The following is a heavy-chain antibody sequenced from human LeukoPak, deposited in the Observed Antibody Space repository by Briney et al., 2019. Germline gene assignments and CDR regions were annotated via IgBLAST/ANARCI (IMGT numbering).Heavy chain of an antibody. Sequence: PGGSLRLSCAASGFTFSSYSMNWVRQAPGKGLEWVSYISSSSSTIYYADSVKGRFTISRDNAKNSLYLQMNSLRAEDTAVYYCARDDGDYLTCHWFDPWGQGTLVTVS. CDR3: ARDDGDYLTCHWFDP. J-gene: IGHJ5*02. CDR1: GFTFSSYS. V-gene: IGHV3-48*01. CDR2: ISSSSSTI. D-gene: IGHD4-17*01.